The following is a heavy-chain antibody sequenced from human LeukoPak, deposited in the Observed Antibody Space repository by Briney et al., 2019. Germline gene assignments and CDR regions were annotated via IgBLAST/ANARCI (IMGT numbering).Heavy chain of an antibody. CDR1: GGSISSSNW. D-gene: IGHD3-3*01. CDR3: ARTFWSGYPRSRFDP. CDR2: IYHSGST. J-gene: IGHJ5*02. Sequence: SETLSLTCAVSGGSISSSNWWSWVRQPPGKGLEWIGEIYHSGSTNYNPSLKSRVTISVDTSKNQFSLKLSSVTAADTAVYYCARTFWSGYPRSRFDPWGQGTLVTVSS. V-gene: IGHV4-4*02.